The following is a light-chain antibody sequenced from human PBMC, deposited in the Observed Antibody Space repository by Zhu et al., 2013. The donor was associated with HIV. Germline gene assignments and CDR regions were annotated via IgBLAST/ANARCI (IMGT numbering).Light chain of an antibody. Sequence: DIVMTQSPDSLAVSLGERATINCKSSQSVLYSSNNKNYLAWYQQKPGQPPKLLIYWASTRESGVPDRFSGSGSGTDFTLTISSLQAEDVAVYYCXQYYSTLSTFGXGT. CDR1: QSVLYSSNNKNY. V-gene: IGKV4-1*01. CDR3: XQYYSTLST. J-gene: IGKJ2*01. CDR2: WAS.